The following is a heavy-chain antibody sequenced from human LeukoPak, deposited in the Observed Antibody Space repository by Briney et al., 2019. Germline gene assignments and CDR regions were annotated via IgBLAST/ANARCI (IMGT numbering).Heavy chain of an antibody. CDR1: GFAFGSEA. V-gene: IGHV3-23*01. CDR3: AKDLREWYYDPNGNYFSYGMDV. J-gene: IGHJ6*02. Sequence: GGSLRLSCAVSGFAFGSEAMSWVRQSPARGLEWVASISPGGGTTYYADYVKGRFTISRDNSKNSLFVQMNSLTAEDTAVYYCAKDLREWYYDPNGNYFSYGMDVWGQGTTVVVSS. D-gene: IGHD3-22*01. CDR2: ISPGGGTT.